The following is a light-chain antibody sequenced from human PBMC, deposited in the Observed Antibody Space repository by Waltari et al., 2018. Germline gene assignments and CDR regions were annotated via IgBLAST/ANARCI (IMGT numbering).Light chain of an antibody. J-gene: IGLJ3*02. V-gene: IGLV1-47*01. CDR1: SSNIGRNY. Sequence: QSVLTQPPSASGTPGQRVTSSCSGSSSNIGRNYVYWYQQLTGTAPKLLIYRNNQRPSGVPARFSGSKSGTSASLAISGLRSEDEADYYCAAWDDSLSGHWVFGGGTKLTVL. CDR2: RNN. CDR3: AAWDDSLSGHWV.